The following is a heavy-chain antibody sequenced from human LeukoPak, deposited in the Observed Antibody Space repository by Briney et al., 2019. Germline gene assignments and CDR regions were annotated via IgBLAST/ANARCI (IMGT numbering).Heavy chain of an antibody. CDR3: ARAQDYGGNSYYYYYMDV. CDR2: IYTSGST. CDR1: GGSISSYY. V-gene: IGHV4-4*07. Sequence: SETLSLTCTVSGGSISSYYWSWIRQPAGKGLEWIGRIYTSGSTNYNPSLKSRVTMSVDTSKNQFSLKLSSVTAADTAVYYCARAQDYGGNSYYYYYMDVWGKGTTVTISS. D-gene: IGHD4-23*01. J-gene: IGHJ6*03.